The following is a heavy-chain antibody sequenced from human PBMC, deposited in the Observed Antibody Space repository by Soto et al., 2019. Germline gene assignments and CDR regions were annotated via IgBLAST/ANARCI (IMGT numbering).Heavy chain of an antibody. V-gene: IGHV1-18*01. D-gene: IGHD3-10*01. CDR3: VRDLDGSGAYYTDF. J-gene: IGHJ4*02. CDR1: GCTFPNYG. Sequence: ASVKVSCKASGCTFPNYGITWVRQAPGQGLEWMGWISAYKTNIKYAQKFQGRVTLTTDTSTSTAYMELRSLRSDDTAIYYCVRDLDGSGAYYTDFWGQGTLVTVSS. CDR2: ISAYKTNI.